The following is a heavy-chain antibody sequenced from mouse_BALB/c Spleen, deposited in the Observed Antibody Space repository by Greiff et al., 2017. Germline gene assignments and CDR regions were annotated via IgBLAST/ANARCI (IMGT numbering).Heavy chain of an antibody. D-gene: IGHD1-3*01. V-gene: IGHV5-12-1*01. Sequence: EVQLVESGGGLVKPGGSLKLSCAASGFAFSSYDMSWVRQTPEKRLEWVAYISSGGGSTYYPDTVKGRFTISRDNAKNTLYLQMSSLKSEDTAMYYCARGKGVYFDYWGQGTTLTVSS. CDR1: GFAFSSYD. J-gene: IGHJ2*01. CDR3: ARGKGVYFDY. CDR2: ISSGGGST.